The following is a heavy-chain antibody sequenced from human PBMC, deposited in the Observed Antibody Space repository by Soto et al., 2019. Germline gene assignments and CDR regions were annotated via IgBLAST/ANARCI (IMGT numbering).Heavy chain of an antibody. J-gene: IGHJ4*02. Sequence: PGGSLRLSCAASGFTFSSYAMSWVRQAPGKGLEWVSAISGSGGSTYYADSVKGRFTISRDNSKNTLYLQMNSLRAEDTAVYYCAKSKVISYYDFWSGYANWGQGTLVTVSS. CDR2: ISGSGGST. CDR3: AKSKVISYYDFWSGYAN. V-gene: IGHV3-23*01. CDR1: GFTFSSYA. D-gene: IGHD3-3*01.